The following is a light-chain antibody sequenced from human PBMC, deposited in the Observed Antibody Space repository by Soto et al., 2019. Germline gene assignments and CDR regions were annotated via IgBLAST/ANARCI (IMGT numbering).Light chain of an antibody. V-gene: IGKV1-5*03. CDR1: QTISSW. CDR3: QKYNSAPLT. J-gene: IGKJ4*01. CDR2: KAS. Sequence: DIQMTQSPSTLSGSVGDRVTITCRASQTISSWLAWYRQKPGKAPKLLIYKASSLKSGVPSRFSGSGSGTDFTLTISSLQTEDVAAYDCQKYNSAPLTVGGGTKGDIK.